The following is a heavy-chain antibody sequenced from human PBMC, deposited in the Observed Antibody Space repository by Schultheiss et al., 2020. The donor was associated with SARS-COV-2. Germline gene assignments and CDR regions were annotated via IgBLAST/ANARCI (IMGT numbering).Heavy chain of an antibody. CDR2: INAANGER. V-gene: IGHV1-3*01. J-gene: IGHJ4*02. CDR1: GYNFATYT. Sequence: ASVKVSCKASGYNFATYTMQWVRQAPGQRLEWMGQINAANGERKFSPKFQGRVTFTGDASASTGYMELRSLTSENTAVYYCARDWGARANWGSNFDHWGPGAVVNVYS. CDR3: ARDWGARANWGSNFDH. D-gene: IGHD7-27*01.